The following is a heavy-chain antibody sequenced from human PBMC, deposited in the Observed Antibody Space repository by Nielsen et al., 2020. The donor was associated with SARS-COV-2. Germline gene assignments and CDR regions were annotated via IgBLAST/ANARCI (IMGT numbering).Heavy chain of an antibody. CDR2: VSSSGGST. Sequence: GESLKISYAASGFTFNIYAMAWVRRIPGRGLQWVTGVSSSGGSTYYTDSVKGRFTISRDNSKNTLYLEMHSLRLEDTAVYYCAKDGVVRGDALDLWGQGTMVTVSS. J-gene: IGHJ3*01. V-gene: IGHV3-23*01. CDR3: AKDGVVRGDALDL. CDR1: GFTFNIYA. D-gene: IGHD3-10*01.